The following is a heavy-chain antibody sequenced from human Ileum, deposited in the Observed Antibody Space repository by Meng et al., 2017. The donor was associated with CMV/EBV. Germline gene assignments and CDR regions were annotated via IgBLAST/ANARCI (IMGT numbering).Heavy chain of an antibody. CDR2: IHRGDYI. CDR3: ASSNSGTYSYYFDH. V-gene: IGHV3-53*01. Sequence: GESLKISCAASGFTVSSKYMTWVRQAPGKGLEWVSVIHRGDYIYYADSVKGRFTISRDDSKNTVVLQMNSLRAEDTAVYYCASSNSGTYSYYFDHWGQGTLVTVSS. CDR1: GFTVSSKY. J-gene: IGHJ4*02. D-gene: IGHD1-26*01.